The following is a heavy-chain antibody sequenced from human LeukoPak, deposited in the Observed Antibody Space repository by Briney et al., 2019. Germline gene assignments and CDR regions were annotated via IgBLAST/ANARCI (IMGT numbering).Heavy chain of an antibody. J-gene: IGHJ6*03. CDR2: IYSGGST. CDR3: ARATVVTPWYYYYMDV. D-gene: IGHD4-23*01. V-gene: IGHV3-53*01. Sequence: PGGSLRLSCAASGFTASSNYMSWVRQAPGKGLEWVSVIYSGGSTYYADSVKGRFTISRDNSKNTLYLQMNSLRAEDTAVYYCARATVVTPWYYYYMDVWGKGTTVTVSS. CDR1: GFTASSNY.